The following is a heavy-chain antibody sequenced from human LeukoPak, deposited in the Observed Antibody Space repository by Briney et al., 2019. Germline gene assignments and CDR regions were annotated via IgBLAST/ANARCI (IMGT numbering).Heavy chain of an antibody. Sequence: GGSLRLSCGASGFTFSDYYMSWLRQAPGKGLEWVCYISSSSSYTNYADSVKGRFTISRDNVKNSLYLQMNSLRAEDTAVYYCARGLYCSSTVCYAGDHWGQGTLVTVSS. V-gene: IGHV3-11*05. CDR2: ISSSSSYT. CDR3: ARGLYCSSTVCYAGDH. CDR1: GFTFSDYY. D-gene: IGHD2-2*01. J-gene: IGHJ5*02.